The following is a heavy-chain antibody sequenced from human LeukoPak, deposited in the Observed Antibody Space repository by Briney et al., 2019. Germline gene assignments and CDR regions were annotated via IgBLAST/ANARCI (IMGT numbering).Heavy chain of an antibody. J-gene: IGHJ5*02. CDR1: GGTFSSYA. CDR3: ARSPRGYSGYEARLNWFDP. Sequence: SVKVSCKASGGTFSSYAISWVRQAPGQGLEWMGGIIPIFGTANYAQKFQGGVTITADESTSTAYMELSSLRSEDTAVYYCARSPRGYSGYEARLNWFDPWGQGTLVTVSS. CDR2: IIPIFGTA. D-gene: IGHD5-12*01. V-gene: IGHV1-69*13.